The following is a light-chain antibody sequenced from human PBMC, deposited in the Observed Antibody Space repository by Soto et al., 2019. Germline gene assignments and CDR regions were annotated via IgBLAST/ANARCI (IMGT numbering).Light chain of an antibody. CDR2: DVS. CDR1: QSVYTY. V-gene: IGKV3-11*01. CDR3: PQRSTAAS. Sequence: EIVLKQSPATLSLSPGERATLSCRASQSVYTYLAWYQQKPGQAPRLLIYDVSNRATGIPARFSGSGSGTDFAITISNLAPEDFAVYYRPQRSTAASFGGGTTVDI. J-gene: IGKJ4*01.